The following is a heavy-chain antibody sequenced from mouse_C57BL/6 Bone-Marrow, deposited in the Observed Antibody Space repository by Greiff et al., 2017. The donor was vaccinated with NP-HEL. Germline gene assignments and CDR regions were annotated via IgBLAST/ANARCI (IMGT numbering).Heavy chain of an antibody. J-gene: IGHJ3*01. CDR2: IYPRSGNT. CDR1: GYTFSSYG. CDR3: ARKESY. Sequence: VMPVESGAELARPGASVKLSCKASGYTFSSYGISWVKQRTGQGLEWIGEIYPRSGNTYYNEKVKGKATLSADKSSCTAYMELRSVTSEDSAVYFCARKESYWSQGTLVTVSA. V-gene: IGHV1-81*01.